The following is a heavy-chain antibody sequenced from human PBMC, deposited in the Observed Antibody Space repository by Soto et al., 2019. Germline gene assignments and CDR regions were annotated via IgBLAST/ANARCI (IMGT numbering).Heavy chain of an antibody. D-gene: IGHD3-10*01. J-gene: IGHJ5*02. CDR2: IIPILGIA. CDR3: ARGGYYGSGSGSGNWFDP. CDR1: GGTFSSYT. V-gene: IGHV1-69*02. Sequence: QVQLVQSGAEVKKPGSSVKVSCKASGGTFSSYTISWVRQAPGQGLEWMGRIIPILGIANYAQKFQGRVTSTADKSTSTAYMELSSLRSEDTAVYYCARGGYYGSGSGSGNWFDPWGQGTLVTVSS.